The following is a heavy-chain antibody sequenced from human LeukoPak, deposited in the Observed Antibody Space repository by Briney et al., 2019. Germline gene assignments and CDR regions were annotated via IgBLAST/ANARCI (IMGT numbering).Heavy chain of an antibody. J-gene: IGHJ6*03. CDR1: GYTFTSYA. CDR2: INTNTGNP. CDR3: VRGLFYDIPDYYYMDV. V-gene: IGHV7-4-1*02. Sequence: ASVKVSCKASGYTFTSYAMNWVRQAPGQGLEWMGWINTNTGNPTYAQGFTGRYVFSLDTSVSTAYLQISSLKAEDTAVYYCVRGLFYDIPDYYYMDVWGKGTTVTVSS. D-gene: IGHD3-9*01.